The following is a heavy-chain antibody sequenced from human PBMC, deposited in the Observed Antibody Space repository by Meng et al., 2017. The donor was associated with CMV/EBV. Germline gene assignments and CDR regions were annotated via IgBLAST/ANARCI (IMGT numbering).Heavy chain of an antibody. CDR1: FTFSNCW. D-gene: IGHD3-22*01. CDR2: INSDGSST. J-gene: IGHJ4*02. CDR3: ARERANYYDSSGYYGY. Sequence: FTFSNCWMHWVRPAPGKGLVWVSRINSDGSSTSYADSVKGRFTISRDNAKNTLYLHMNSLRAEDTAVYYCARERANYYDSSGYYGYWGQGTLVTVSS. V-gene: IGHV3-74*01.